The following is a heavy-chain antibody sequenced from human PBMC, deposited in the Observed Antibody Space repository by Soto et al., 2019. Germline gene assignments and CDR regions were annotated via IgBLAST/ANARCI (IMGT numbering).Heavy chain of an antibody. CDR3: AMGSASQSPLILRFLEWSPFYVYGMDV. CDR2: IIPIFGTA. V-gene: IGHV1-69*13. CDR1: GGTFSSYA. J-gene: IGHJ6*02. Sequence: SVKVSCKASGGTFSSYAISWVRQAPGQGLEWMGGIIPIFGTANYAQKFQGRVTITADESTSTAYMELSSLRSEDTAVYYCAMGSASQSPLILRFLEWSPFYVYGMDVWGQGTTVTVSS. D-gene: IGHD3-3*01.